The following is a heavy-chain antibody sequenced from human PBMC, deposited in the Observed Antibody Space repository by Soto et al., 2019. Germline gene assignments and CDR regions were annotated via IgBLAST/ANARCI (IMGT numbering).Heavy chain of an antibody. CDR3: ARPHFSSSYDFDY. D-gene: IGHD6-13*01. V-gene: IGHV1-3*01. Sequence: APMEGSLKASGYTFTSYAMHLVRPAPGQRLEWMGWINAGNGNTKYSQKFQGRVTITRDTSASTAYMELSSLRSEDTAVYYCARPHFSSSYDFDYWGQGTLVNGSS. J-gene: IGHJ4*02. CDR1: GYTFTSYA. CDR2: INAGNGNT.